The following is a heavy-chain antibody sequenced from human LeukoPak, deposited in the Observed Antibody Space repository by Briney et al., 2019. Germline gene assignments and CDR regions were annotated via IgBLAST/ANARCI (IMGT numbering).Heavy chain of an antibody. D-gene: IGHD6-13*01. CDR2: ISGSGRST. J-gene: IGHJ4*02. V-gene: IGHV3-23*01. CDR3: AKDLTAAAGGDY. Sequence: PGGSLRLSCAASGFTFSSYAMSWVRQAPGKGLEWVSAISGSGRSTYHADSVKGRFTISRDNSKNTLYLQMNSLRAEDTAVYYCAKDLTAAAGGDYWGQGTLVTVSS. CDR1: GFTFSSYA.